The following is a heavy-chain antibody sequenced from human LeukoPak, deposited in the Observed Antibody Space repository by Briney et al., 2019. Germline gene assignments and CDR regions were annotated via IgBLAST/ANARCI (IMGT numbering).Heavy chain of an antibody. CDR2: INPNSGGT. Sequence: ESSVKVSCKASGYTFTGYYMHWVRQAPGQGLEWMGWINPNSGGTNYAQKFQGRVTMTRDTSISTAYMELSRLRSDDTAVYYCARDPGRLRFLNAFDIWGQGTMVTVSS. J-gene: IGHJ3*02. CDR1: GYTFTGYY. V-gene: IGHV1-2*02. CDR3: ARDPGRLRFLNAFDI. D-gene: IGHD3-3*01.